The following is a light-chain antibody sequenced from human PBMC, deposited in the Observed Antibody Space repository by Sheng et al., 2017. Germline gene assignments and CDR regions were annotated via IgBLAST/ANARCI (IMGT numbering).Light chain of an antibody. CDR3: QQANSFPYT. V-gene: IGKV1-12*01. CDR2: AAS. CDR1: QGISSW. Sequence: DIQMTQSPSSLSASVGDRVSITCRASQGISSWLAWYQQKPGKAPKLLISAASSLHPGVPSRFSASGSGAEFTLTISSLQPEDFATYYCQQANSFPYTFGQGTNVEFK. J-gene: IGKJ2*01.